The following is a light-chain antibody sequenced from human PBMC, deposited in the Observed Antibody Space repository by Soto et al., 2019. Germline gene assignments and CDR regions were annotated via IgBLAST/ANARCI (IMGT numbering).Light chain of an antibody. CDR3: CSYAGSSTPVV. Sequence: QSALTQPASVSGSPGQSITISCTGTSSDVGSYNLVSWYQHHPGKAPKLMIYEGSKRPSGVSNRFSGSKSGNTASLTISGLQAEDESDYYCCSYAGSSTPVVFGGGTKLNVL. V-gene: IGLV2-23*01. CDR2: EGS. J-gene: IGLJ2*01. CDR1: SSDVGSYNL.